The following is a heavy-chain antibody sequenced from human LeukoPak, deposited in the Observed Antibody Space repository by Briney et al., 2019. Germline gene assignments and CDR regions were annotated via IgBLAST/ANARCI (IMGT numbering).Heavy chain of an antibody. D-gene: IGHD1-1*01. CDR1: GFTFSTYW. V-gene: IGHV3-7*01. Sequence: PGGSLRLSCAASGFTFSTYWMSWVRQAPEKGLEWVANIKQDGSEKYYVDSVKGRFTISRDNAKNSLYLQMNSLRAEDTAVYFCASLSTGDAFDYWGQGTLVTVSS. CDR3: ASLSTGDAFDY. J-gene: IGHJ4*02. CDR2: IKQDGSEK.